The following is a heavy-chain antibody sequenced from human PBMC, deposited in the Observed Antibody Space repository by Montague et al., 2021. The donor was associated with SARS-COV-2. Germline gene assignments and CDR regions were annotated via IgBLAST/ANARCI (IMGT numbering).Heavy chain of an antibody. CDR1: GGSISSSSYY. J-gene: IGHJ5*02. CDR3: AREPRVVVAATLNNWFDP. V-gene: IGHV4-39*07. D-gene: IGHD2-15*01. Sequence: SETLSLTCTVSGGSISSSSYYWGWIRQPPRKGLEWIGSIYYSGSTYYNPSLKSRVTISVDTSKNQFSLKLSSVTAADTAVYYCAREPRVVVAATLNNWFDPWGQGTLVTVSS. CDR2: IYYSGST.